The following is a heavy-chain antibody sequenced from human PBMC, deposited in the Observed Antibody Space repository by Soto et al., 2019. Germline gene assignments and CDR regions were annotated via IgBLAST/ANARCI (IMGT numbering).Heavy chain of an antibody. J-gene: IGHJ6*02. CDR3: ARGNYYYGMDV. CDR1: GGSFSGYY. V-gene: IGHV4-34*01. D-gene: IGHD3-10*01. CDR2: INHSGST. Sequence: PSETLSLTCAVYGGSFSGYYWSWIRQPPGKGLEWIGEINHSGSTNYNPSLKSRVTISVDTSKNQFSLKLSSVTAADTAVYYCARGNYYYGMDVWGQGTTVTVSS.